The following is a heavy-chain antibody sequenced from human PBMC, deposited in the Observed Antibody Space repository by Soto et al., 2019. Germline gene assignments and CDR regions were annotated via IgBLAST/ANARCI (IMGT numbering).Heavy chain of an antibody. CDR1: GGSFSGYY. CDR3: ARGHLIPLWFGARRERAEYFQH. CDR2: INHSGST. Sequence: QVQLQQWGAGLLKTSETLSLTCAVYGGSFSGYYWSWIRQPPGKGLEWIGEINHSGSTNYNPSLKSRVTISVDTSKNQFSLKLSSVTAADTAVYYCARGHLIPLWFGARRERAEYFQHWGQGTLVTVSS. D-gene: IGHD3-10*01. V-gene: IGHV4-34*01. J-gene: IGHJ1*01.